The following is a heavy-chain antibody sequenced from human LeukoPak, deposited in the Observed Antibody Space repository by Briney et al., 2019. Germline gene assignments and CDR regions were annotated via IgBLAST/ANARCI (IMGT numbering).Heavy chain of an antibody. D-gene: IGHD1-26*01. CDR3: ARVMRSGSPFDY. CDR2: ISKDGNAR. CDR1: GFTFSDYY. Sequence: GGSLRLSCAASGFTFSDYYMSWIRQAPGKGLEWVSYISKDGNARNYADSVKGRFTISRDNAKNSLYLQMNSLRAEDTAVYYCARVMRSGSPFDYWGQGTLVTVSS. J-gene: IGHJ4*02. V-gene: IGHV3-11*01.